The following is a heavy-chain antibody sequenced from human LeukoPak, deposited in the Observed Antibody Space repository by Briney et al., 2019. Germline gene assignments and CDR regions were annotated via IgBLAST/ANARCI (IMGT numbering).Heavy chain of an antibody. D-gene: IGHD4-17*01. CDR3: ARDLPPYGDYVGY. CDR1: GYTFTGYY. Sequence: GASVKVSCKASGYTFTGYYMHWVRQAPGQGLEWMGWINPNSAGTNYAQKFQGRVTMTRDTSISTAYMELSRLRSDDTAVYYCARDLPPYGDYVGYWGQGTLVTVSS. CDR2: INPNSAGT. V-gene: IGHV1-2*02. J-gene: IGHJ4*02.